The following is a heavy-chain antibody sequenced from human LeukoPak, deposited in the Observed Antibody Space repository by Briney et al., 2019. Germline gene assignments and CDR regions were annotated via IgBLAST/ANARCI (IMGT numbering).Heavy chain of an antibody. Sequence: SETLSLTCTVSGGSISRYYWSWIRQPPGKGLEWIGYIYYSGSTNYNPSLKSRVTISVDTSKNQFSLKLSSVTAADTAVYYCARGRDYGDYSEHNWFDPWGQGTLVTVSS. V-gene: IGHV4-59*01. D-gene: IGHD4-17*01. J-gene: IGHJ5*02. CDR3: ARGRDYGDYSEHNWFDP. CDR2: IYYSGST. CDR1: GGSISRYY.